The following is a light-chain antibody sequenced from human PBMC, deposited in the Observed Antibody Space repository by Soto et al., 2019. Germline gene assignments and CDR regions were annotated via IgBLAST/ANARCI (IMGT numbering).Light chain of an antibody. CDR1: QTISSW. CDR2: DAS. J-gene: IGKJ1*01. V-gene: IGKV1-5*01. CDR3: QQYNSYCT. Sequence: DIHTTQSPSTLSASVLDRVTMTCRASQTISSWLAWYQQKPGKAPKLLIYDASSLESGVPSRFSGSGSGTEFTLTISSLQPDDFATYYCQQYNSYCTFGQGTKVDIK.